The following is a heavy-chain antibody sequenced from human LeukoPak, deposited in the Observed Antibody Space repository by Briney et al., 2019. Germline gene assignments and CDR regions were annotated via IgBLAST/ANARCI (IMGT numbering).Heavy chain of an antibody. V-gene: IGHV3-64*01. D-gene: IGHD3-3*01. CDR2: ISSNGGST. Sequence: GGSLRLSCAASGFTFSSCAMHWVRQAPGKGLEYVSAISSNGGSTYYANSVKGRFTISRDNSKNTLYLQMGSLRAEDMAVYYCARSGRSDFWSGYPIDYWGQGTLVTVSS. CDR1: GFTFSSCA. J-gene: IGHJ4*02. CDR3: ARSGRSDFWSGYPIDY.